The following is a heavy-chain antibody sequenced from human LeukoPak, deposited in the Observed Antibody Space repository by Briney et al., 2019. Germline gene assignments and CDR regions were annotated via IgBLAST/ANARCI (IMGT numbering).Heavy chain of an antibody. CDR1: GFTFSSCA. J-gene: IGHJ4*02. CDR2: ISGSGGST. D-gene: IGHD3-16*01. Sequence: GGSLRLSCAASGFTFSSCAMSWVRQAPGKGLEWVSAISGSGGSTYYADSVKGRFTISRDNSKNTLYLQMNSLRAEDTAVYYCAEGGGFLPHDYWGQGTLVTVSS. CDR3: AEGGGFLPHDY. V-gene: IGHV3-23*01.